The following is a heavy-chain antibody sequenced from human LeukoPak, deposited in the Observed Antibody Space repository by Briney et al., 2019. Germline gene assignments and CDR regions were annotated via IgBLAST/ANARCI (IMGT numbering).Heavy chain of an antibody. CDR2: INHSGST. J-gene: IGHJ5*02. CDR1: GGSFSGYY. Sequence: KPSETLSLTCAVYGGSFSGYYWSWIRQPPGKGLEWIGEINHSGSTNCNPSLKSRVTISVDTSKNQFSLKLSSVTAADTAVYYCARDFPHRIAAPNEGVWFDPWGQGTLVTVSS. CDR3: ARDFPHRIAAPNEGVWFDP. V-gene: IGHV4-34*01. D-gene: IGHD6-6*01.